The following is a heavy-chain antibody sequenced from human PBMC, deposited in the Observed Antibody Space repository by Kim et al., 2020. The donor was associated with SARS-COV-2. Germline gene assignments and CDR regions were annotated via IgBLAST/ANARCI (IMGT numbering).Heavy chain of an antibody. J-gene: IGHJ4*02. CDR2: ISAYNGNT. Sequence: ASVKVSCKASGYTFTSYGISWVRQAPGQGLEWMGWISAYNGNTNYAQKLQGRFTMTTDTSTSTAYMELRSLRSDDTAVYYCARDTTWFGELFGYFDYWGQGTLVTVSS. CDR3: ARDTTWFGELFGYFDY. D-gene: IGHD3-10*01. CDR1: GYTFTSYG. V-gene: IGHV1-18*01.